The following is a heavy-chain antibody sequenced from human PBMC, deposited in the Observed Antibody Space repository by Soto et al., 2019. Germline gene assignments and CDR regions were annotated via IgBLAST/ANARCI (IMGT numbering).Heavy chain of an antibody. J-gene: IGHJ4*02. CDR2: IYYSGST. V-gene: IGHV4-31*03. CDR1: GGSISSGGYY. D-gene: IGHD3-16*01. CDR3: ARASTFFGGVILYFDY. Sequence: SETLSLTCTVSGGSISSGGYYWSWIRQHPGKGLEWIGYIYYSGSTYYNPSLKSRVTISVDTSKNQFSLKLSSVTAADTAVYYCARASTFFGGVILYFDYWGQGTLVTVSS.